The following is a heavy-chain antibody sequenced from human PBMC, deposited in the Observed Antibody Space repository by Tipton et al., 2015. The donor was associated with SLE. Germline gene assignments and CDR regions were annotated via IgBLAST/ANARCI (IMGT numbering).Heavy chain of an antibody. Sequence: TLSLTCTVSGGSISSSSYYWGWIRQPPGKGLEWIGKIYYSGSTYYNPSLKSRVTISVDTSKNQFSLKLSSVTAADTAVYYCASSGIQLWLDDAFDIWGQGTMVTVSS. V-gene: IGHV4-39*07. CDR1: GGSISSSSYY. CDR2: IYYSGST. D-gene: IGHD5-18*01. J-gene: IGHJ3*02. CDR3: ASSGIQLWLDDAFDI.